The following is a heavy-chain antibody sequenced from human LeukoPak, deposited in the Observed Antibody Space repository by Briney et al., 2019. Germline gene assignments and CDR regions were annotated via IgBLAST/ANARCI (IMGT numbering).Heavy chain of an antibody. V-gene: IGHV1-69*05. CDR2: IIPIFGTA. Sequence: SVKVSCKXSGGTFSSYAISWVRQAPGQGLEWMGGIIPIFGTANYSQKFQGRVTITTDESTSTAYMELSSLRSEDTAVYYCASSVVRYCSSTSCYQGPFDYWGQGTLVTVSS. CDR3: ASSVVRYCSSTSCYQGPFDY. J-gene: IGHJ4*02. CDR1: GGTFSSYA. D-gene: IGHD2-2*01.